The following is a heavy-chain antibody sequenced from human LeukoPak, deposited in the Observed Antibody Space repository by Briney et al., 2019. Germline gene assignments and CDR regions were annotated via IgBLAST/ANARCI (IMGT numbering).Heavy chain of an antibody. J-gene: IGHJ4*02. V-gene: IGHV3-15*07. CDR3: MLGSGRYDSSDFVY. CDR1: GFSFNNAW. Sequence: GGSLRLSCAASGFSFNNAWMNWGRQAPGKGLEWVGRIKSRTNGGTTEYAAPVKGRFTILRDDSKNTLYLQMNSLKTEDTAVYYCMLGSGRYDSSDFVYWGQGILVTVSS. D-gene: IGHD3-22*01. CDR2: IKSRTNGGTT.